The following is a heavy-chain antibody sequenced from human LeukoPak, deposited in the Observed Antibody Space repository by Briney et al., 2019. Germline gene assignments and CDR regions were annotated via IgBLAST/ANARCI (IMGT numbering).Heavy chain of an antibody. CDR3: ARHPSGSSFDY. D-gene: IGHD1-26*01. CDR1: GGSIRSSSYY. CDR2: IHYTGST. J-gene: IGHJ4*02. V-gene: IGHV4-39*01. Sequence: SGTLSLTCSVSGGSIRSSSYYWGWIRQPPGKGLEWIGTIHYTGSTYYTPSLKSRVTVSVDTSNNQFSLKVSSVTAAGTAVYYCARHPSGSSFDYWGQGTLVAVSS.